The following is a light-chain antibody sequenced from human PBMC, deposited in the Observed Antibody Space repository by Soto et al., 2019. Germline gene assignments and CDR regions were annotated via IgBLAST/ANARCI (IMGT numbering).Light chain of an antibody. Sequence: QSALTQPASVSGSPGQSVAISCTGTSWDVGGYNYVSWYQQRPGKAPKLLIYGVTIRPSGVYNRFSGSKSGNTASLTISWLQAEDEAHYYCNSYTSRSIYVFGSGTKLTVL. CDR3: NSYTSRSIYV. J-gene: IGLJ1*01. CDR2: GVT. CDR1: SWDVGGYNY. V-gene: IGLV2-14*01.